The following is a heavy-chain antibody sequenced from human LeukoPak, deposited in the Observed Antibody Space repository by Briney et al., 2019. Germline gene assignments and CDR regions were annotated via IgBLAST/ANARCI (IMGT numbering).Heavy chain of an antibody. J-gene: IGHJ5*02. Sequence: SETLSLTCTVSGGSFSSSSYYWRWIRQPPGKGLERIGRIYYSGSTCYNHSHKSRVTISVDTSKNQFSLKLSSVTAADAAVYYCARTRGYSYGLGDWFDPWGQGTLVTVSS. CDR2: IYYSGST. D-gene: IGHD5-18*01. CDR3: ARTRGYSYGLGDWFDP. V-gene: IGHV4-39*01. CDR1: GGSFSSSSYY.